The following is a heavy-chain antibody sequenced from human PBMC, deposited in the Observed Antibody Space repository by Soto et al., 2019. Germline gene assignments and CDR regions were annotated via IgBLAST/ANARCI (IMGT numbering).Heavy chain of an antibody. J-gene: IGHJ6*02. V-gene: IGHV3-23*01. Sequence: GGSLRLSCAASGFTFSSYAMSWVRQAPGKGLEWVSAISGSGGSTYYADSVKGRFTISRDNSKNTLYLQMNSLRAEDTAVYYCAKDTYYDFWSGPPRYYYGMDVWGQGTTVTVSS. CDR1: GFTFSSYA. CDR2: ISGSGGST. CDR3: AKDTYYDFWSGPPRYYYGMDV. D-gene: IGHD3-3*01.